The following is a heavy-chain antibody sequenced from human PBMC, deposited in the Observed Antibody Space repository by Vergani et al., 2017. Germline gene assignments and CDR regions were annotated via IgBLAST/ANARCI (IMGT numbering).Heavy chain of an antibody. CDR1: GFTFSTYS. CDR3: AKDRGYGGTGHPNDY. Sequence: EVQLVESGGGLVKPGGSLRLSCAASGFTFSTYSMNWVRQAPGKGLEWVSSISSSSSYIYYADSVKGRFTISRDNAKNSLYLQMNSLRAEDTAVSYCAKDRGYGGTGHPNDYWGQGTLVTVSS. D-gene: IGHD4-23*01. CDR2: ISSSSSYI. V-gene: IGHV3-21*01. J-gene: IGHJ4*02.